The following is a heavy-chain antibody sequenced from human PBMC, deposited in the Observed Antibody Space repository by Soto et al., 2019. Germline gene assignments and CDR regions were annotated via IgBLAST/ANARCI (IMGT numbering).Heavy chain of an antibody. J-gene: IGHJ4*02. CDR2: IIPMLNMS. CDR3: ATSCGSGRQAFDF. D-gene: IGHD3-10*01. Sequence: QVQLVQSGAELKKPGSSVRVSCKASGDTFNFYTINWVRQAPGLGLEWMGRIIPMLNMSTYAQKFQGRRAISADKSTSTAYMVLNSLKPEDAAMYSCATSCGSGRQAFDFWGQGALVTVSS. V-gene: IGHV1-69*02. CDR1: GDTFNFYT.